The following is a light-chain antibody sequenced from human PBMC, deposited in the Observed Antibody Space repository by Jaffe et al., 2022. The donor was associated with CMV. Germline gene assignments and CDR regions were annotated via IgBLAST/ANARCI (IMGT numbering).Light chain of an antibody. Sequence: IQLTQSPSSLSASVGDRVTITCRASQGISSYLAWYQQKPGKAPKLLIYAASTLQSGVPSRFSGSGSGTDFTLTISSLQPEDFATYYCQQLNRQWTFGQGTKVEIK. J-gene: IGKJ1*01. V-gene: IGKV1-9*01. CDR2: AAS. CDR1: QGISSY. CDR3: QQLNRQWT.